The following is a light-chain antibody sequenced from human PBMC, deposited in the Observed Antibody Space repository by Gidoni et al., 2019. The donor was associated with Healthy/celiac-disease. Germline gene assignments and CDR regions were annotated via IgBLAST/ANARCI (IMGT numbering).Light chain of an antibody. J-gene: IGLJ2*01. CDR2: RNN. CDR1: SSNIGSNY. CDR3: AAWDDSLSGHVV. V-gene: IGLV1-47*01. Sequence: QSVLTHPPSASETPGQRVTISCSGSSSNIGSNYVYWYQQLPGTAPKLLIYRNNQRPSGVPDRFSGSKSGTSASLAISGLRSEDEADYYCAAWDDSLSGHVVFGGGTKLTVL.